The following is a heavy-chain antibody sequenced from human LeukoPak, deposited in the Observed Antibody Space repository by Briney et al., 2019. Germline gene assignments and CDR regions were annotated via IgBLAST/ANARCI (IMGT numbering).Heavy chain of an antibody. D-gene: IGHD3-9*01. V-gene: IGHV3-23*01. CDR3: ASRARDYYIWTGYLPEWYYYYGMGV. J-gene: IGHJ6*02. CDR2: ISGSGGST. Sequence: GGSLRLSCAASGLTLSRSAMSSVGLAPGTGVEGDSAISGSGGSTYYANTVKGRLPLARDNSKNTLYLQMNGLGTEDPDVYYCASRARDYYIWTGYLPEWYYYYGMGVWGQGTTVTVSS. CDR1: GLTLSRSA.